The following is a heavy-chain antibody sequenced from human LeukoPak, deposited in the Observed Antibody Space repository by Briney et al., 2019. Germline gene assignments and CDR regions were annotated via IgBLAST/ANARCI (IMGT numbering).Heavy chain of an antibody. CDR2: IASDGSHT. CDR3: ARDHVVSSGYDY. CDR1: VFTFSTYF. V-gene: IGHV3-30-3*01. D-gene: IGHD6-19*01. J-gene: IGHJ4*02. Sequence: GGSLRLSCAASVFTFSTYFMHWVRQAPGKGLEWVADIASDGSHTFYVESVKGRFTISRDNSKNTLYLQMNSLRAEDTAVYYCARDHVVSSGYDYWGQGTLVTVSS.